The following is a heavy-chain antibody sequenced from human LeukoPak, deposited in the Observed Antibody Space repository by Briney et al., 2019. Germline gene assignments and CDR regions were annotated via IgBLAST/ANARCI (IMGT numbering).Heavy chain of an antibody. CDR2: IIPIFGTA. J-gene: IGHJ4*02. Sequence: SVKLSCKASGGTFSSYAISWVRQAPGQGLEWMGGIIPIFGTANYAQKFQGRVTITADESTSTAYMELSSLRSEDTAVYYCARDGDYYDSSGYQTPTRAFDYWGQGTLVTVSS. CDR1: GGTFSSYA. D-gene: IGHD3-22*01. CDR3: ARDGDYYDSSGYQTPTRAFDY. V-gene: IGHV1-69*13.